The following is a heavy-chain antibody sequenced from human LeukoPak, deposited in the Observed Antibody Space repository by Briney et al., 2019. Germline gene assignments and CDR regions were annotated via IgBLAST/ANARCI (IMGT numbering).Heavy chain of an antibody. CDR2: IFFSGTT. J-gene: IGHJ4*02. Sequence: SETLSLTCTVSSVSLTKYYWSWIRQPPGKGLEWIGYIFFSGTTNYKPSLISRFTISVDTSKNQFSLKLTSVTAADTAVYFCARVGSGGAWFDFWGQGTLVTVSS. CDR3: ARVGSGGAWFDF. V-gene: IGHV4-59*01. D-gene: IGHD6-19*01. CDR1: SVSLTKYY.